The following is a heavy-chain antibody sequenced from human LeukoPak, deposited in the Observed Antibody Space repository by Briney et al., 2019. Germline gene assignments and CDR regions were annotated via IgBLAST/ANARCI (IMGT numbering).Heavy chain of an antibody. CDR2: INHSGST. J-gene: IGHJ4*02. D-gene: IGHD4-17*01. CDR3: AREALTVTPTFDY. Sequence: SETLSHTCAVYGGSFSGYYWSWIRQPPGKGLEWIGEINHSGSTNYNPSLKSRVTISVDTSKNQFSLKLSSVTAADTAVYYCAREALTVTPTFDYWGQGTLVTVSS. V-gene: IGHV4-34*01. CDR1: GGSFSGYY.